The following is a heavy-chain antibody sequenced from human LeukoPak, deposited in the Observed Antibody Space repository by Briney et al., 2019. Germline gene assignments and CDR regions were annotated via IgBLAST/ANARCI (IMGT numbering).Heavy chain of an antibody. CDR2: IRYDGSNK. V-gene: IGHV3-30*02. CDR1: GFTFSSYG. J-gene: IGHJ4*02. D-gene: IGHD1-7*01. Sequence: GGSLRLSCAASGFTFSSYGMHWVRQAPGKGLEWVAFIRYDGSNKYYADSVKGRFTISRDNSKNTLYLQMNSLRAEDTGVYYCARAPRVELLYYFDYWGQGTLVTVSS. CDR3: ARAPRVELLYYFDY.